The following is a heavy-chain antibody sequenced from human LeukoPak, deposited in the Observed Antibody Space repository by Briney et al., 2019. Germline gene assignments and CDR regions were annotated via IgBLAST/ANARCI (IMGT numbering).Heavy chain of an antibody. Sequence: GGSLRLSCAASGFTSSSHSMNWVRQAPGKGLEWVSAISGSGDTTYFADSVKGRFTISRDNSKNTLYLQMNSLRGEDTAVYFCAKRAGVGSGSPLNNYFDYWGQGTLVTVSS. CDR2: ISGSGDTT. J-gene: IGHJ4*02. CDR3: AKRAGVGSGSPLNNYFDY. V-gene: IGHV3-23*01. D-gene: IGHD3-22*01. CDR1: GFTSSSHS.